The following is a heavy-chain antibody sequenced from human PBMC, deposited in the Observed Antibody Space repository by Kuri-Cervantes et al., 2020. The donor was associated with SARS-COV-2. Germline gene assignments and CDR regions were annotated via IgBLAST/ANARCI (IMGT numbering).Heavy chain of an antibody. Sequence: GGSLRLCCTAAGFIFSDYYMSWIGQAPGKGLEWVSYISSSGSTIYYADSVKGRFTISRDNDKNSLYLQMNSLRAEDTAVYYCAREFLPPVDIVVVPAAEIDRGLDYWGQGTLVTVSS. J-gene: IGHJ4*02. CDR2: ISSSGSTI. V-gene: IGHV3-11*04. D-gene: IGHD2-2*01. CDR1: GFIFSDYY. CDR3: AREFLPPVDIVVVPAAEIDRGLDY.